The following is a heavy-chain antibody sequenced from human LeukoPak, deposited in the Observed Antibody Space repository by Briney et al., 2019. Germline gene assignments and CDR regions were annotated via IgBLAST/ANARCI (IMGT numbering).Heavy chain of an antibody. V-gene: IGHV1-18*01. CDR3: ARAFFGYCSSTSRYGSWFDP. CDR2: ISAYNGNT. D-gene: IGHD2-2*01. J-gene: IGHJ5*02. Sequence: ASVKVSCKASGYTFTSYGISWVRQAPGQGLEWMGWISAYNGNTNYAQKLQGRVTMTTDTSTSTAYMELRSLRSDDTAVYYCARAFFGYCSSTSRYGSWFDPWGQGTLVTVSS. CDR1: GYTFTSYG.